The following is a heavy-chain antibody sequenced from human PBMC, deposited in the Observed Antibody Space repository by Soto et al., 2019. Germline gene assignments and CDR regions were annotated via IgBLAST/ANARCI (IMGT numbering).Heavy chain of an antibody. J-gene: IGHJ4*02. D-gene: IGHD6-13*01. CDR2: IDWDDDK. Sequence: SGPTLVNPTRTLRLTCTFSGFSLSTSGMCVSWIRQPPGKALEWHALIDWDDDKYYSTSLKTRLTISKDTSKNQVVLTMTNMDPVDTATYYCARTSPIAAAGTFDYWGQGTLVTVSS. V-gene: IGHV2-70*01. CDR3: ARTSPIAAAGTFDY. CDR1: GFSLSTSGMC.